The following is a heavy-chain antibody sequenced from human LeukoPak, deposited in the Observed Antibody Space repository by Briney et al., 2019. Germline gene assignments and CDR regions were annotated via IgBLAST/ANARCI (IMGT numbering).Heavy chain of an antibody. D-gene: IGHD6-19*01. CDR3: AKRGAVAGIRYFDY. V-gene: IGHV3-23*01. CDR2: ISGSGGST. CDR1: GFTFSSYA. Sequence: GGSLRLSCAASGFTFSSYAMSWVRQAPGKGLEWVSAISGSGGSTYYADSVKGRFTTSRDNSKNTLYLQMDSLRAEDTAVYYCAKRGAVAGIRYFDYWGQGTLVTVSS. J-gene: IGHJ4*02.